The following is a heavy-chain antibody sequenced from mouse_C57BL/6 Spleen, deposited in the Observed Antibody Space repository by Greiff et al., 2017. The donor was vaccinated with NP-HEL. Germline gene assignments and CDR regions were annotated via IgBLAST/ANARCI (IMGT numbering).Heavy chain of an antibody. J-gene: IGHJ1*03. CDR3: TRSVYYDYEWYFDV. CDR1: GYTFTDYE. CDR2: IDPETGGT. D-gene: IGHD2-4*01. V-gene: IGHV1-15*01. Sequence: QVQLQQSGAELVRPGASVTLSCKASGYTFTDYEMHWVKQTPVHGLEWIGAIDPETGGTAYNQKFKGKAILTADKSSSTAYMELRSLTSEDSAVYYCTRSVYYDYEWYFDVWGTGSTVTVSS.